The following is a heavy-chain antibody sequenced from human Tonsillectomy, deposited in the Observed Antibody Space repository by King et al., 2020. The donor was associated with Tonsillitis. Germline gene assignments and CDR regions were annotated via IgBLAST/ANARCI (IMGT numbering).Heavy chain of an antibody. J-gene: IGHJ4*02. CDR2: IYSGGSST. D-gene: IGHD2-21*02. V-gene: IGHV3-23*03. CDR3: AKDMIKLSHFVVVTASPLDY. Sequence: VQLVESGGGLVQPGGSLRLSCAASGFTFSSYAMSWVRQAPGKGLEWVSVIYSGGSSTYYADSVKGRFTISRDNSKNTLYLQMNSLRAEDTAVYYCAKDMIKLSHFVVVTASPLDYWGQGPLVTVSS. CDR1: GFTFSSYA.